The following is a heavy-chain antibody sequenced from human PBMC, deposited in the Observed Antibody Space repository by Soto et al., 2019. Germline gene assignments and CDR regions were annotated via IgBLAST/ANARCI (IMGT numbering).Heavy chain of an antibody. CDR3: ARRLSVFFFQAEGGIRDTVPVSAFLLNRSSDL. V-gene: IGHV4-39*01. CDR2: IYYSGST. Sequence: PGKGLEWIGYIYYSGSTYYNPSLKSRVIISVDTSKNQFSLKLSSVTAADTAVYYCARRLSVFFFQAEGGIRDTVPVSAFLLNRSSDL. J-gene: IGHJ2*01. D-gene: IGHD2-15*01.